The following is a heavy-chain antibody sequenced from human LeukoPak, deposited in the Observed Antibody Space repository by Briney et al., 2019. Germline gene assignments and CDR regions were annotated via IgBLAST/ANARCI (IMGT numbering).Heavy chain of an antibody. V-gene: IGHV4-30-4*01. CDR1: GGSTSSGDYF. CDR3: ARETMAGHFDY. D-gene: IGHD6-19*01. J-gene: IGHJ4*02. Sequence: SQTLSLTCTVSGGSTSSGDYFWSWIRQPPGKGLEWIGYIYYGGTTYYNPSLKSRVTISVDTSKNQFSLNLSSVTAADTAVYFCARETMAGHFDYWGQGTLVTVSS. CDR2: IYYGGTT.